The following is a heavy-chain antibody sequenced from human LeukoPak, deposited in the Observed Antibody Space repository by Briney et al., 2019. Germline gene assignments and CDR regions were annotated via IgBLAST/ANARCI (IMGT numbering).Heavy chain of an antibody. Sequence: GGSLRLSCAASGFTFSSYWMSWVRQAPGKGLESVANIKQDGSEKYYVDSVKGRFTISRDNAKNSLYLQMNSLRAEDTAVYYCARDPEWEMATSHPHWGQGTLVTVSS. D-gene: IGHD5-24*01. CDR1: GFTFSSYW. V-gene: IGHV3-7*01. J-gene: IGHJ4*02. CDR3: ARDPEWEMATSHPH. CDR2: IKQDGSEK.